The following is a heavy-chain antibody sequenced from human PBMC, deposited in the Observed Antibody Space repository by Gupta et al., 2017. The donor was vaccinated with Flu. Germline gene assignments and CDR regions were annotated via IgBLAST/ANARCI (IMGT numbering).Heavy chain of an antibody. D-gene: IGHD6-13*01. CDR2: IRNSGDKT. V-gene: IGHV3-23*01. J-gene: IGHJ6*02. CDR3: AKGIAAFGKGLADV. CDR1: GFTFSSYA. Sequence: EMQLLESGGGLVQPGGSLRLSCVVSGFTFSSYAMTWVRQAPGKGLEWVSSIRNSGDKTYYADSVKGRFTISRDNSRNTLFLQMNSLRVDDTALYFCAKGIAAFGKGLADVWGQGTTVTVSS.